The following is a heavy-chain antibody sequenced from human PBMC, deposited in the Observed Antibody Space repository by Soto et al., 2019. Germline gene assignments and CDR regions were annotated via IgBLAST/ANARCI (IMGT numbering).Heavy chain of an antibody. CDR1: GGSVSSSQW. J-gene: IGHJ4*02. D-gene: IGHD4-17*01. Sequence: SETLSLTCAVSGGSVSSSQWWTWVRQAPGKGLEWLGEIYHIGSTKYNPALKSRVTISVDKSNNHFSLSLTSVTAADTAVYYYDRARPDSRYGDLLDYWGQRTPVTGFS. CDR2: IYHIGST. CDR3: DRARPDSRYGDLLDY. V-gene: IGHV4-4*02.